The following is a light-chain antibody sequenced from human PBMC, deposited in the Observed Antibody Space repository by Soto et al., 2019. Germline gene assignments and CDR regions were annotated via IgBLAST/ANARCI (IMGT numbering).Light chain of an antibody. CDR3: TSFTSSYTYV. CDR2: EVS. V-gene: IGLV2-18*02. J-gene: IGLJ1*01. Sequence: QSALTQPPSVSGSPGQSVTISCTGTSSDIGGSNRVSWYQQPPGTAPKLVIYEVSDRPSGVPDRFSGSKSGNTASLAISGLQAEDLADYYCTSFTSSYTYVSGPGTKV. CDR1: SSDIGGSNR.